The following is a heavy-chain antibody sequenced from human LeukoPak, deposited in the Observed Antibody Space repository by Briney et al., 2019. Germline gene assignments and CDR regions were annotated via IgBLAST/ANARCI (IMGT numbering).Heavy chain of an antibody. D-gene: IGHD6-19*01. CDR2: INTDGTVT. CDR1: GFTFSKYW. CDR3: ATKQWLAPPPDS. V-gene: IGHV3-74*01. Sequence: GGSLRLSCAASGFTFSKYWMLWVRQAQGKGLESVSRINTDGTVTTYADSVKGRFTVSRDNADNTMFLQMNIVRDEDTAVYYCATKQWLAPPPDSWGQGTPVTVSS. J-gene: IGHJ4*02.